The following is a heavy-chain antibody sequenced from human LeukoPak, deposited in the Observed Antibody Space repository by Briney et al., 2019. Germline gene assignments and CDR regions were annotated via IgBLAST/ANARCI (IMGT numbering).Heavy chain of an antibody. D-gene: IGHD4-23*01. V-gene: IGHV3-23*01. CDR1: GFTFSSYA. J-gene: IGHJ4*02. CDR2: ISGSGGST. CDR3: AKDRLGGNTSFDY. Sequence: PGGSLRLSCAASGFTFSSYAMSWVRQAPGKGLEWVSAISGSGGSTYYADSVKGRFTISRDSSKNTLYLQMNSLRAEDTAVYYCAKDRLGGNTSFDYWGQETLVTVSS.